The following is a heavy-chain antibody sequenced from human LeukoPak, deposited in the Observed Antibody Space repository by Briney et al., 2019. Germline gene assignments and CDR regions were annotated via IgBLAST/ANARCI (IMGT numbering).Heavy chain of an antibody. CDR2: INHSGST. D-gene: IGHD2-15*01. CDR3: ARTLSRPGKKRQGGGYYYMDV. J-gene: IGHJ6*03. Sequence: SETLSLTCAVYGGSFSGYYWSWIRQPPGKGLEWIGEINHSGSTNYNPSPKSRVTISVDTSKNQFSLKLSSVTAADTAVYYCARTLSRPGKKRQGGGYYYMDVWGKGTTVTISS. CDR1: GGSFSGYY. V-gene: IGHV4-34*01.